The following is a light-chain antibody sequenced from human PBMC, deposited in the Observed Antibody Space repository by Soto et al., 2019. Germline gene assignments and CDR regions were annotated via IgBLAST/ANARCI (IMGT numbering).Light chain of an antibody. Sequence: DIVLTQSPGTLSLSPGERATLSCRASQSISDTLAWYQQKPGQAPRLLIYGASRRATGFPARFSGSGSGTDFTLTISSLQSEDFAVYYCQQYDNWPWTFGQGTKVDIK. CDR3: QQYDNWPWT. V-gene: IGKV3-15*01. CDR2: GAS. CDR1: QSISDT. J-gene: IGKJ1*01.